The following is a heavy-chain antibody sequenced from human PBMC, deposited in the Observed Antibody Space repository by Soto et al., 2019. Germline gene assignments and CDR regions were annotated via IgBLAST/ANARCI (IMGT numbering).Heavy chain of an antibody. J-gene: IGHJ6*03. CDR2: ISGSGGST. CDR3: ARRVQYYYYMDV. V-gene: IGHV3-23*01. Sequence: GGSLRLSCAASGFTFSSYAMSWVRQAPGKGLEWVSAISGSGGSTYYADSVKGRFTISRDNSKNTLYLQMNSLRAEDTAVYYCARRVQYYYYMDVWGKGTTVTVSS. D-gene: IGHD3-10*01. CDR1: GFTFSSYA.